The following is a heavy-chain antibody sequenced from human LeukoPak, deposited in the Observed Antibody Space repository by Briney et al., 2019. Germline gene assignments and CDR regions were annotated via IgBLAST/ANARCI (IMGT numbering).Heavy chain of an antibody. V-gene: IGHV4-59*01. J-gene: IGHJ6*02. CDR1: GGSISSYY. Sequence: NSSETLSLTCTVSGGSISSYYWGWIRQPPGKGLEWIGSIYYSGSTNYNPSLKSRVTISVDTSKNQFSLKLSSVTAADTAVYYCARDAGSGSLDVWGQGTTVTVSS. CDR3: ARDAGSGSLDV. CDR2: IYYSGST. D-gene: IGHD6-19*01.